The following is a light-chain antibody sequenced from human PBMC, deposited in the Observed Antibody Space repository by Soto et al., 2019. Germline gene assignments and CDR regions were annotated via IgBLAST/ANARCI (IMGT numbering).Light chain of an antibody. J-gene: IGLJ2*01. CDR2: DGS. V-gene: IGLV3-21*02. CDR3: NVWDSSSALVV. CDR1: NIGDKS. Sequence: VLTQPPSVSVAPGQTATITCGGNNIGDKSVHWYQQTPGQAPVLVVHDGSDPPSGMPERFSGSNSGRTATLTISRVEAGDEADYYCNVWDSSSALVVFGGGTKLTVL.